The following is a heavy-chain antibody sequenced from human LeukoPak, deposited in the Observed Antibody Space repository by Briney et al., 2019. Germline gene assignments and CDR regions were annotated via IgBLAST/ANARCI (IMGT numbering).Heavy chain of an antibody. Sequence: SETLSLTCTVSGGSLSSYYWSWIRQPAGKGLEWIGRIYTSGSTNYNPSLKSRVTMSVDTSKNQFSLKLSSVTAADTAVYYCARDQSFTVTTVEFNAFDIWGQGTMVTVSS. CDR3: ARDQSFTVTTVEFNAFDI. CDR2: IYTSGST. D-gene: IGHD4-17*01. V-gene: IGHV4-4*07. CDR1: GGSLSSYY. J-gene: IGHJ3*02.